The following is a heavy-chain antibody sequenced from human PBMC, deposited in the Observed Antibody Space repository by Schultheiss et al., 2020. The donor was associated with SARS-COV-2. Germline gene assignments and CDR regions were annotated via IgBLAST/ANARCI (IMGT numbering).Heavy chain of an antibody. CDR2: ISGSGGST. J-gene: IGHJ4*02. V-gene: IGHV3-23*01. Sequence: GGSLRLSCAASGFTVSSNYMSWVRQAPGKGLEWVSAISGSGGSTYYADSVKGRFTISRDNSKNTLYLQMNSLRAEDTAVYYCAKGTIAAAGTFDYWGQGTLVTVSS. CDR1: GFTVSSNY. D-gene: IGHD6-13*01. CDR3: AKGTIAAAGTFDY.